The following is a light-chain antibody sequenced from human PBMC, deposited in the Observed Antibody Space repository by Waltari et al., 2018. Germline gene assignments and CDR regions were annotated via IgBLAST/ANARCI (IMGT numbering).Light chain of an antibody. CDR1: SGSVSTSNS. CDR3: VLYMGDGTCV. Sequence: QTVVTQEPSLSVSPGGTVTLTCGLTSGSVSTSNSPSWYQPTPGQAPRTLIYSTNSRSSGVSDRFFGSILGKKAALTSAGAQADDEGDYYCVLYMGDGTCVFGGGTKLTVL. CDR2: STN. J-gene: IGLJ3*02. V-gene: IGLV8-61*01.